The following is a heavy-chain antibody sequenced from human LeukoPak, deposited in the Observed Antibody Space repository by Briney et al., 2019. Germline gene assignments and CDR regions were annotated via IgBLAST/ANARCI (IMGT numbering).Heavy chain of an antibody. CDR2: IYYSGST. CDR1: GGSISSYY. CDR3: ARDRGYCSGGSCYYYYGMDV. J-gene: IGHJ6*02. V-gene: IGHV4-59*01. D-gene: IGHD2-15*01. Sequence: SETLSLTCTVSGGSISSYYWSWIRQPPGKGLEWIGYIYYSGSTNYNPSLKRRVTISVDTSKNQFSLKLSSVTAADTAVYYCARDRGYCSGGSCYYYYGMDVWGQGTTVTVSS.